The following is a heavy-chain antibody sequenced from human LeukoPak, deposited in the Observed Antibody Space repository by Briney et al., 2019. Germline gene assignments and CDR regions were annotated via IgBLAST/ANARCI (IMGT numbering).Heavy chain of an antibody. V-gene: IGHV3-23*01. CDR2: ISGSGGST. D-gene: IGHD3-3*01. Sequence: GGSLRLSCAASGFTFSGYAMNWVRQAPGKGLEWVSGISGSGGSTFYADSVKGRLTISRDISKNTLYLQMNSLRAEDTAVYYCAKVKVFGSYDYWGQGTLVTVSS. J-gene: IGHJ4*02. CDR1: GFTFSGYA. CDR3: AKVKVFGSYDY.